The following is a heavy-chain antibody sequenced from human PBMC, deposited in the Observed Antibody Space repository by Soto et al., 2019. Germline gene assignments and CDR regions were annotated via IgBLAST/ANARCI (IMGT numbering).Heavy chain of an antibody. CDR2: VFWHEDK. CDR3: ARAYTYDFDY. Sequence: QITLKESGPTLVKPTQTLTLTCTFSGFSFGVSGVGVGWIRQPPGKALEWLALVFWHEDKRYNPSLRSRLTITKDAPKNQVVLTMTNMYPLDTATYFCARAYTYDFDYWGQGTLVSVSS. CDR1: GFSFGVSGVG. J-gene: IGHJ4*02. D-gene: IGHD5-18*01. V-gene: IGHV2-5*01.